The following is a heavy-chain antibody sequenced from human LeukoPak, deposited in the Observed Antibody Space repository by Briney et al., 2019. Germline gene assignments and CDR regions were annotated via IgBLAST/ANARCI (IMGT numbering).Heavy chain of an antibody. CDR1: GFTFSSYW. CDR3: AGDRGRWDYYDSGAYHFDSLGS. J-gene: IGHJ5*02. D-gene: IGHD3-22*01. Sequence: PGGSLRLSCAASGFTFSSYWMSWVRQAPGKGLEWVANIKQDGSEKYYVDSVKGRFTISRDNAKNSLYLQMNSLRAEDTAMYYCAGDRGRWDYYDSGAYHFDSLGSWGQGTLVTVSS. CDR2: IKQDGSEK. V-gene: IGHV3-7*01.